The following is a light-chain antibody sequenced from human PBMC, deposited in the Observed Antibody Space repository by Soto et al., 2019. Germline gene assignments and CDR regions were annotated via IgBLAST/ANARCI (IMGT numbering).Light chain of an antibody. V-gene: IGKV1-17*01. CDR3: LHHYTYPWT. CDR2: AAS. J-gene: IGKJ1*01. CDR1: QAIGNE. Sequence: DSQLTQSPSSLSASIGDRVIITCRASQAIGNELGWYQQKPGKAPKCLIYAASSLRSGAPSRFSGSGSGTEFSLTISSLQPEDLATYYCLHHYTYPWTSGQGTKVDIK.